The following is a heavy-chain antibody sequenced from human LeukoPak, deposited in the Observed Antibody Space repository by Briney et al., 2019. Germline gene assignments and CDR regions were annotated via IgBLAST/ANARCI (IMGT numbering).Heavy chain of an antibody. J-gene: IGHJ4*02. V-gene: IGHV4-4*07. D-gene: IGHD4-11*01. CDR3: AREGDDYGNYHHFDY. CDR2: IYTSGST. Sequence: PSETLSLTCTVSGGSISSYYWSWIRQPAGKGLEWIGRIYTSGSTNCNPSLKSRVTMSVDTSKNQFSLKLSSVTAADTAVYYCAREGDDYGNYHHFDYWGQGTLVTVSS. CDR1: GGSISSYY.